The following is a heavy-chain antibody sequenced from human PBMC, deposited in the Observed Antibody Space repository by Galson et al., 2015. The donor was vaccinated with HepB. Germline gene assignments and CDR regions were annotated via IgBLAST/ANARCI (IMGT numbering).Heavy chain of an antibody. CDR2: IIPIFGTA. D-gene: IGHD2-2*01. CDR3: ARDRLVVPAAIPYYMDV. V-gene: IGHV1-69*13. J-gene: IGHJ6*03. CDR1: GGTFSSYA. Sequence: SVKVSCKASGGTFSSYAISWVRQAPGQGLEWMGGIIPIFGTANYAQKFQGRVTITADESTSTAYMELSSLRSEDTAVYYCARDRLVVPAAIPYYMDVWGKGTTVTVSS.